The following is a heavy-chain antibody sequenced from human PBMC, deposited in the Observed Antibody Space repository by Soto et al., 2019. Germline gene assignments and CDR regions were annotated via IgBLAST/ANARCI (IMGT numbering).Heavy chain of an antibody. Sequence: GGSLRLSCAASGFTFSSYGMHWVRQAPGKGLEWVAVIWYDGSNKYYADSVKGRFTISRDNSKNTLYLQMNSLRAEDTAVYYCARDRGHSYGYYYYYGMDVWGQGTTVTVSS. CDR2: IWYDGSNK. D-gene: IGHD5-18*01. J-gene: IGHJ6*02. CDR1: GFTFSSYG. V-gene: IGHV3-33*01. CDR3: ARDRGHSYGYYYYYGMDV.